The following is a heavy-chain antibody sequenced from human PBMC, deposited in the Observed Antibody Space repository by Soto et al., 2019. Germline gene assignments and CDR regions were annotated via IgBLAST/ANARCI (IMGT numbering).Heavy chain of an antibody. V-gene: IGHV1-3*01. CDR2: ISAGNGNT. Sequence: ASVKASCKASGYTFHSYAMNWVRQAPGQRLEWMGWISAGNGNTIYSQKFQARVTITRDTSASTAYMELSSLRSEDTAVYYCARQVASCAYTYGTQGCAFDIWDQGTM. CDR3: ARQVASCAYTYGTQGCAFDI. CDR1: GYTFHSYA. D-gene: IGHD5-18*01. J-gene: IGHJ3*02.